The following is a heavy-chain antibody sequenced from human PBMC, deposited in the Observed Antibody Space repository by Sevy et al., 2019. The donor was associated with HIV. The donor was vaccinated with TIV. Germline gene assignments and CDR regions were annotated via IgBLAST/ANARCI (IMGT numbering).Heavy chain of an antibody. D-gene: IGHD6-19*01. Sequence: GGSLRLSCAASEFMFSTYAMHWVRQAPDKGLEWVAVISYDGSSHYYADSVKGRFTISRDNSKNTLFLQMNSLRLEDTAFYYCARAAGYSTDWYPSDYWGQGTLVTVSS. V-gene: IGHV3-30-3*01. CDR2: ISYDGSSH. J-gene: IGHJ4*02. CDR3: ARAAGYSTDWYPSDY. CDR1: EFMFSTYA.